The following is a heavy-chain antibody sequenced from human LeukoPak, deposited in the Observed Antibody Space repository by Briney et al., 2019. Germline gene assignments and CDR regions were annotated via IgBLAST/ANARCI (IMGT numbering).Heavy chain of an antibody. CDR2: ISGSGGRT. CDR1: GFTFSSYG. J-gene: IGHJ4*02. V-gene: IGHV3-23*01. CDR3: ARGVDY. Sequence: GGTLRLSCGASGFTFSSYGMSWVRQAPGKGLEWVSAISGSGGRTQYADSVKGRFTISRDNAKNSLYLQMNSLRVKVTAINYCARGVDYWGQGTLVTVSS.